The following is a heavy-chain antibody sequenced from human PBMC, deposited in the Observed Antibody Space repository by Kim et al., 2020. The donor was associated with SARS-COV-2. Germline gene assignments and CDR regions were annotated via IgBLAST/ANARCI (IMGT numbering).Heavy chain of an antibody. D-gene: IGHD5-18*01. Sequence: QKFQGRVALTADKSTSTAYMELSSLRSEDTAVYYCARVVDTAMARGAFDIWGQGTMVTVSS. CDR3: ARVVDTAMARGAFDI. V-gene: IGHV1-69*04. J-gene: IGHJ3*02.